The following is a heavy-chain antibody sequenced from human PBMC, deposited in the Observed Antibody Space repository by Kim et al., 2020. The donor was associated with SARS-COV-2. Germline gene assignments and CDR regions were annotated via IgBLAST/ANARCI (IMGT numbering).Heavy chain of an antibody. J-gene: IGHJ5*02. CDR2: IYTSGST. D-gene: IGHD3-22*01. V-gene: IGHV4-4*07. Sequence: SETLSLTCTVSGGSISSYYWSWIRQPAGKGLEWIGRIYTSGSTNYNPSLKSRVTMSVDTSKNQFSLKLSSVTAADTAVYYCARSAFYDSSGYYRSSGAHNWFDPWGQGTLVTVSS. CDR3: ARSAFYDSSGYYRSSGAHNWFDP. CDR1: GGSISSYY.